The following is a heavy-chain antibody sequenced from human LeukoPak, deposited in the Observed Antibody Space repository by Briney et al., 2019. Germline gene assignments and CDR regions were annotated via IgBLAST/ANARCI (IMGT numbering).Heavy chain of an antibody. J-gene: IGHJ4*02. V-gene: IGHV1-69*04. D-gene: IGHD5-18*01. Sequence: SVKVSCKASGGTFSSYAISWVRQAPGQGLEWMGRIIPILGIANYAQKFQGRVTITADKSTSTAYMELSSLRSEDTAVYYCARHGGYSYGPPYYFDYWGQGTLVTVSS. CDR1: GGTFSSYA. CDR2: IIPILGIA. CDR3: ARHGGYSYGPPYYFDY.